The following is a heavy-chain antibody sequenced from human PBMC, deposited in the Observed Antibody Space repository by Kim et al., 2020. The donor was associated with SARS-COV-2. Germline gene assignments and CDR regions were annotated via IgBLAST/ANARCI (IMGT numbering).Heavy chain of an antibody. CDR2: IDPSDSYT. CDR1: GYSFTSYW. Sequence: GESLKISCKGSGYSFTSYWISWVRQMPGKGLEWMGRIDPSDSYTNYSPSFQGHVTISADKSISTAYLQWSSLKASDTAMYYCAGGPQYGSGSQENWFDPWGQGTLVTVSS. V-gene: IGHV5-10-1*01. J-gene: IGHJ5*02. CDR3: AGGPQYGSGSQENWFDP. D-gene: IGHD3-10*01.